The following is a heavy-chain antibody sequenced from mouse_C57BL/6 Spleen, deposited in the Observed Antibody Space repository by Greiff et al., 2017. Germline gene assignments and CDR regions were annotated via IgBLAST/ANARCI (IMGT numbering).Heavy chain of an antibody. D-gene: IGHD3-2*02. CDR3: TRPAQATRAWFAY. CDR2: IDPETGGT. V-gene: IGHV1-15*01. J-gene: IGHJ3*01. CDR1: GYTFTDYE. Sequence: QVQLKQSGAELVRPGASVTLSCKASGYTFTDYEMHWVKQTPVHGLEWIGAIDPETGGTAYNQKFKGKAILTADKSSSTAYMELRSLTSEDSAVYYCTRPAQATRAWFAYWGQGTLVTVSA.